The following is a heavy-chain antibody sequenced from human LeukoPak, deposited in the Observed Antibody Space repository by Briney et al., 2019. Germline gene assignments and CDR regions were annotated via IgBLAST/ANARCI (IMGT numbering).Heavy chain of an antibody. CDR2: IYYSGST. Sequence: SETLSLTCTVSGGSIRSYYWSWIRQPPGKGLEWIGYIYYSGSTNYNPSLKSRVTMSVDTSKNQFSLKLSSVTAADTAVYYCARDSLVLNDSSGYYHDYWGQGTLVTVSS. V-gene: IGHV4-59*12. J-gene: IGHJ4*02. D-gene: IGHD3-22*01. CDR3: ARDSLVLNDSSGYYHDY. CDR1: GGSIRSYY.